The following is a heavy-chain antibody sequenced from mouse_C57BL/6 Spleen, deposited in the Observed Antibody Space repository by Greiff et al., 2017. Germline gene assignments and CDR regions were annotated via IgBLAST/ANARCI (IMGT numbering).Heavy chain of an antibody. D-gene: IGHD1-1*02. CDR1: GFTFSDFY. V-gene: IGHV7-1*01. CDR3: ARDAGWPGGLDY. Sequence: EVQRVESGGGLVQSGRSLRLSCATSGFTFSDFYMEWVRQAPGKGLEWIAASRNKANDYTTEYSASVKGRFIVSRDTSQSILYLQMNALRAEDTAIYYCARDAGWPGGLDYWGQGTTLTVSS. CDR2: SRNKANDYTT. J-gene: IGHJ2*01.